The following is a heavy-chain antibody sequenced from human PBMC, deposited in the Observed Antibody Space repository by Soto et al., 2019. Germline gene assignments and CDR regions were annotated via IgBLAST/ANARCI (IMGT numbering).Heavy chain of an antibody. V-gene: IGHV1-69*13. CDR2: IIPIFGTA. CDR1: GGTFSSYA. Sequence: SVKVYCKASGGTFSSYAISWVRQAHGQGLEWMGGIIPIFGTANYAQKFQGRVTITADESTSTAYMELSSLRSEDTAVYYCASPCGGSCSAMYYYYGMDVWGQGTAVTGSS. D-gene: IGHD2-15*01. CDR3: ASPCGGSCSAMYYYYGMDV. J-gene: IGHJ6*02.